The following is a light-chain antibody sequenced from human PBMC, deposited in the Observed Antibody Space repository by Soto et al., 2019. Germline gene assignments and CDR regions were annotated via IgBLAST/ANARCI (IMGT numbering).Light chain of an antibody. CDR2: DAS. Sequence: DIERTQSPSTMSASVGDRVTITCRASKSISSWLAGYQQKPGKDNKLLRYDASSLESGVPSRFSGSGSGRDCTLTIDSLQPEDFATYFCQQSYSIPITFGHGTRLEI. CDR3: QQSYSIPIT. J-gene: IGKJ5*01. V-gene: IGKV1-5*01. CDR1: KSISSW.